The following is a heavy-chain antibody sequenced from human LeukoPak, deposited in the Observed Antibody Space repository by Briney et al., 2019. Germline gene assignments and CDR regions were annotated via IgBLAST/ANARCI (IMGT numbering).Heavy chain of an antibody. CDR1: GFTVSSNY. J-gene: IGHJ4*02. Sequence: PGESLRLSCAASGFTVSSNYMSWVRQAPGKGLEWVSVIYSGGSTYSADSVKGRFTISRDNSKNTLYLQMNSLRAEDTAVYYCAREGGSGSFYDWGQGTLVTVSS. D-gene: IGHD3-10*01. CDR3: AREGGSGSFYD. V-gene: IGHV3-66*01. CDR2: IYSGGST.